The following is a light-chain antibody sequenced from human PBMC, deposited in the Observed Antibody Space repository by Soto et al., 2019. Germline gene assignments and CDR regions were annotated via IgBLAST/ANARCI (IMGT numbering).Light chain of an antibody. Sequence: EIVMTQSPATMSVSPGERATLSRRASQSVRSNLAWYQQKPGQAPRLLIYGASTRATGIPARFSGSGSGTEFTLTVSSLQSEDFAVYYCQQYNNWPPITFGQGTRLEIK. J-gene: IGKJ5*01. V-gene: IGKV3-15*01. CDR3: QQYNNWPPIT. CDR2: GAS. CDR1: QSVRSN.